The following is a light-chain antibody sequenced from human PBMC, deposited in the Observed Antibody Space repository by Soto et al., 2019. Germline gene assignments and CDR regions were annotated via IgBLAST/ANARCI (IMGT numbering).Light chain of an antibody. Sequence: EIVMTQSPATLSVSPGERATLSCRASQSVGSNLAWYQQKPGQAPRLLIYGASTRATGIPARFSGSGSGTEFTLTISSLQSEDFAVYYCQKYNSRPLTFGGGTKVEIK. J-gene: IGKJ4*01. CDR3: QKYNSRPLT. V-gene: IGKV3-15*01. CDR2: GAS. CDR1: QSVGSN.